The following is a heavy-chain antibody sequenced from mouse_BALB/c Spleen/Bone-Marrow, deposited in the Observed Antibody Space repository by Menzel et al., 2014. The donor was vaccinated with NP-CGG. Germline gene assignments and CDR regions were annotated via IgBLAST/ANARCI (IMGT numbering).Heavy chain of an antibody. Sequence: EVQLQQSGPGLVKPSQSLSLTCTVTGYSITSDYAWNWIRQFPGNKLEWMGYISYSGSTSYNPSLKSRISITRDTSKNQFFLQLNSVTTEDTATYYCAGSVYYGSSYVDYWGQGTTLTVSS. D-gene: IGHD1-1*01. CDR3: AGSVYYGSSYVDY. V-gene: IGHV3-2*02. J-gene: IGHJ2*01. CDR1: GYSITSDYA. CDR2: ISYSGST.